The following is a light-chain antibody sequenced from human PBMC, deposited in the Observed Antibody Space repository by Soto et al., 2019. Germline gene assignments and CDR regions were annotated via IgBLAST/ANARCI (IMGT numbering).Light chain of an antibody. Sequence: DIQMTQSPSSLSASVGDRVTITCRASQTNSTYLNWYQQEPGKAPKLLIYAASSLQSGVPSRFSGSGSGTDFTLTISSLQPEDFAAYYCQQSHDIPYTFGQGTKLEIK. CDR2: AAS. CDR1: QTNSTY. J-gene: IGKJ2*01. CDR3: QQSHDIPYT. V-gene: IGKV1-39*01.